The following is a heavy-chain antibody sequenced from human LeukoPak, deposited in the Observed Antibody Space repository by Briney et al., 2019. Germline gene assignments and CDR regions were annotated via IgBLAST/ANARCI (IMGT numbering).Heavy chain of an antibody. J-gene: IGHJ4*02. CDR2: INPNTGGT. CDR1: GYTFTGYF. CDR3: ASGDYGDPPLNY. Sequence: GASVKVSCKASGYTFTGYFVHWARQAPGQGLQWMGWINPNTGGTNYAQKFQGRVTMTRDTSISTAYMELSRLRSDDTAVYYCASGDYGDPPLNYWGQGTLVTVSS. V-gene: IGHV1-2*02. D-gene: IGHD4/OR15-4a*01.